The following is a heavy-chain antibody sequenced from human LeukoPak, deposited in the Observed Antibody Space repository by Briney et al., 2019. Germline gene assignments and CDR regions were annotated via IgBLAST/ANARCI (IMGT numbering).Heavy chain of an antibody. V-gene: IGHV3-23*01. CDR1: GFTFSSYA. J-gene: IGHJ6*03. Sequence: GGSLRLSCAASGFTFSSYAMSWVRQAPGKGLEWVSAISGSGGSTYYADSVKGRFTISRDNSKNSLYLQMNSLRAEDTAVYYCARRLGGSGSYYLYYYYYYMDVWGKGTTVTISS. CDR2: ISGSGGST. CDR3: ARRLGGSGSYYLYYYYYYMDV. D-gene: IGHD3-10*01.